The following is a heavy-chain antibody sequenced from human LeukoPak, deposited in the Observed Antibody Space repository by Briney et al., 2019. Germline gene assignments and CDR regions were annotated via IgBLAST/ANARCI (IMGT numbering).Heavy chain of an antibody. CDR1: RGTFSSYA. Sequence: SVKVSCKASRGTFSSYAISWVRQAPGQGLEWMGGIIPIFGTANYAQKFQGRVTITTDESTSTAYMELSSLRSEDTAVYYCAREIVSGGNQVGIYYYYMDVWGKGTTVIVSS. D-gene: IGHD4-23*01. J-gene: IGHJ6*03. CDR3: AREIVSGGNQVGIYYYYMDV. CDR2: IIPIFGTA. V-gene: IGHV1-69*05.